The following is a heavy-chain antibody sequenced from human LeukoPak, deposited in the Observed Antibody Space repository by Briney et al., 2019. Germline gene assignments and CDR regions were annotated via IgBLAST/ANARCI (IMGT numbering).Heavy chain of an antibody. Sequence: GASVNVSFKASGYTFTSSYMHWVRQPPGQGLEWMGLINPSGGSTSYAHKFQGRVTMTRETSTSTVYMELSSLRSEYTAVYYCARERDNWFDPWGQGTLVTVSS. CDR2: INPSGGST. CDR3: ARERDNWFDP. CDR1: GYTFTSSY. J-gene: IGHJ5*02. V-gene: IGHV1-46*03.